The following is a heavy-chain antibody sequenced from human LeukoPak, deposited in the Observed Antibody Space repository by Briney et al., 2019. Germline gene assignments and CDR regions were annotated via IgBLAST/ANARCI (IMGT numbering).Heavy chain of an antibody. J-gene: IGHJ4*02. V-gene: IGHV3-23*01. D-gene: IGHD2-2*01. CDR2: VSGGGGTT. Sequence: TGGSLRLSRAASGFTFSSYAMSWVRQAPGKGLEWVSTVSGGGGTTYYADSVKGRFTISRDNSKNTLFLQMNSLRAEDTAIYYCAKDMGYCSSATCYGLDYWGQGTLVTVSS. CDR1: GFTFSSYA. CDR3: AKDMGYCSSATCYGLDY.